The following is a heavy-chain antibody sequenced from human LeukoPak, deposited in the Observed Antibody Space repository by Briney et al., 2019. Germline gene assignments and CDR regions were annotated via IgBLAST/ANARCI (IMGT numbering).Heavy chain of an antibody. D-gene: IGHD1-26*01. CDR1: GGSISSGGDY. V-gene: IGHV4-31*03. CDR3: ARGGVGLLDY. CDR2: IYYSGST. Sequence: SETLSLTCTVSGGSISSGGDYWSWIRQHPGKGLEWIGYIYYSGSTYYNPSLKSRVTISVDTSKNQFSLKLSSVTAVDTAVYYCARGGVGLLDYWGQGTLVTVSS. J-gene: IGHJ4*02.